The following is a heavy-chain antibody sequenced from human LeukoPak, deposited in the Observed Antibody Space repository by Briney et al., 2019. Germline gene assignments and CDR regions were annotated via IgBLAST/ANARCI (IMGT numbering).Heavy chain of an antibody. D-gene: IGHD4-17*01. CDR2: IKQDGSEK. Sequence: GGSLRLSCAASGFTFSTYSMSWVRQAPGKGLEWVANIKQDGSEKYYVDSVKGRFRISRDNAKNSLYLQMDSLTADDTAVYFCACLRGPSDYWGQGTLVTVSS. J-gene: IGHJ4*02. CDR3: ACLRGPSDY. CDR1: GFTFSTYS. V-gene: IGHV3-7*01.